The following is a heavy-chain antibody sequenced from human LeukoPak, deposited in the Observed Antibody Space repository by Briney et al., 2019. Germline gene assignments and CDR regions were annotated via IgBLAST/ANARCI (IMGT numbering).Heavy chain of an antibody. Sequence: GGSLRLSCAASGFTFSTSRMNWVRQAPGKGLEWVSSISPSSITIYYADSVKGRFTISRYNARNSLYLQMNFLRDDDTAVYYCARADMDVWGQGTTVTVSS. J-gene: IGHJ6*02. V-gene: IGHV3-48*02. CDR1: GFTFSTSR. CDR3: ARADMDV. CDR2: ISPSSITI.